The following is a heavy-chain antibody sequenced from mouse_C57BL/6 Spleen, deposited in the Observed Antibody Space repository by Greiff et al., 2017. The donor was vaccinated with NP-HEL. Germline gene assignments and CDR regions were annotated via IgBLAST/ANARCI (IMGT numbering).Heavy chain of an antibody. CDR3: TRDPPDY. V-gene: IGHV5-9-1*02. Sequence: EVKLMESGEGLVKPGGSLKLSCAASGFTFSSYAMSWVRQTPGKRLEWVAYISSGGDYIYYADTVKGRFTISRDNARNTLYLQMSSLKSEDTAMYYCTRDPPDYWGQGTTLTVSS. J-gene: IGHJ2*01. CDR2: ISSGGDYI. CDR1: GFTFSSYA.